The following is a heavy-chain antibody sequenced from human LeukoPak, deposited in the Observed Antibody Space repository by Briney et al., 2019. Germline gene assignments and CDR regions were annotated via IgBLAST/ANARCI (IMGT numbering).Heavy chain of an antibody. J-gene: IGHJ6*02. CDR3: ARDQCYYDSSGYFCHGDMDV. CDR2: INPSGDSR. V-gene: IGHV1-46*01. CDR1: GYTFTSYH. Sequence: RASVKVSCKASGYTFTSYHMHWVRLAPGQGLEWMGIINPSGDSRSYAQKFQGRVTMTRDTSTSTVYMELSSLRSEDTAVYYCARDQCYYDSSGYFCHGDMDVWGQGTTVTVSS. D-gene: IGHD3-22*01.